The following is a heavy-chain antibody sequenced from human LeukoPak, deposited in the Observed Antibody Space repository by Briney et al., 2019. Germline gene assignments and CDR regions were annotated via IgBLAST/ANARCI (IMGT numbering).Heavy chain of an antibody. V-gene: IGHV3-66*02. CDR3: ARGPYDSRGYWQYYYDY. D-gene: IGHD3-22*01. CDR1: GFTFSSYA. J-gene: IGHJ4*02. Sequence: GGSLRLSCAASGFTFSSYAMTWFRQAPEKGLEWVSVIYRGGDTFYADSVKGRFTISRDNSKNTLYLQMNSLRAEDTAVYYCARGPYDSRGYWQYYYDYWGQGTLVTVSS. CDR2: IYRGGDT.